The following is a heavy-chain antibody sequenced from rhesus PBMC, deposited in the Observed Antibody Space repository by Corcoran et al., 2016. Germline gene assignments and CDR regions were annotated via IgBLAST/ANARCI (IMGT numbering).Heavy chain of an antibody. CDR3: ARGWRIAAAGTDFDY. CDR2: INPYNGNT. CDR1: GYTFTHFY. J-gene: IGHJ4*01. V-gene: IGHV1S2*01. Sequence: QVQLVQSGAEGKKPGSSVKVSCQASGYTFTHFYTHWVRQAPRQGLEWVGWINPYNGNTKYAQKFQGRVTMTRDTSTSTAYMELSSLRSEDTAVYYCARGWRIAAAGTDFDYWGQGVLVTVSS. D-gene: IGHD6-31*01.